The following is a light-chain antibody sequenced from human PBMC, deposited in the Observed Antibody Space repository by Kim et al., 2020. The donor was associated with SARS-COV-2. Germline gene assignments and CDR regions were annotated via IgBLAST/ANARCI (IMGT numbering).Light chain of an antibody. V-gene: IGLV3-21*03. J-gene: IGLJ2*01. CDR3: QVWDTNSDHVV. Sequence: ASGKTARSTCGGNNIGSKSVYCYQQKSGQAPVLVVFDDSDRPSGIPERFSGSRSGNTATLTVIRVEAGDEADYYCQVWDTNSDHVVFGGGTQLTVL. CDR1: NIGSKS. CDR2: DDS.